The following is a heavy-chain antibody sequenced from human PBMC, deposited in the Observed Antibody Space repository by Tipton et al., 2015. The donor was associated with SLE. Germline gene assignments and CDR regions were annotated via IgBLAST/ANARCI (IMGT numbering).Heavy chain of an antibody. V-gene: IGHV3-53*01. J-gene: IGHJ3*02. D-gene: IGHD3-10*01. Sequence: SLRLSCAASGFTVSSNYMSWVRQAPGKGLEWVSVIYSGGSTYYADSVKGRFTISRDNSKNTLYLQMNSLRAEDTAVYYCARSPFYYGSAFDIWGQGTMVTVSS. CDR3: ARSPFYYGSAFDI. CDR2: IYSGGST. CDR1: GFTVSSNY.